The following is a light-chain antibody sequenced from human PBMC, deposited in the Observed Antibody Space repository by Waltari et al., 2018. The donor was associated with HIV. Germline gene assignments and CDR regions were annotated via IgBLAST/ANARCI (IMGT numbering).Light chain of an antibody. Sequence: EIVMTQSPATLSVSPGETATLSCRASQSVSSNLAWYQQKPGQAPSLLIYGASARATGIPARFSGRGSGTEFTLTISSLQSEDFAVYYCQQYDKWPPWTFGQGTKVEIK. CDR1: QSVSSN. J-gene: IGKJ1*01. V-gene: IGKV3-15*01. CDR2: GAS. CDR3: QQYDKWPPWT.